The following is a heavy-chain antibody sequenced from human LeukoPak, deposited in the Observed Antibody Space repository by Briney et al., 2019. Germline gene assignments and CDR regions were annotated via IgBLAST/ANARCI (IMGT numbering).Heavy chain of an antibody. CDR1: GYSISSDYY. CDR3: AREPSSGYYRRVDY. V-gene: IGHV4-38-2*02. CDR2: IYYSGST. J-gene: IGHJ4*02. Sequence: PSETLSLTCTVSGYSISSDYYWGWIRQPPGKGLEWIGSIYYSGSTYYNPSLKSRVTISVDTSKNQFSLKLSSVAAADTAVYYCAREPSSGYYRRVDYWGQGTLVAVSS. D-gene: IGHD3-22*01.